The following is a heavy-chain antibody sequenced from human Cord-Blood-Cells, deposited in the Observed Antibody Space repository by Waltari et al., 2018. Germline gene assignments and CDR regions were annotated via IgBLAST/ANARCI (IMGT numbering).Heavy chain of an antibody. J-gene: IGHJ4*02. CDR1: GYTFTGYY. D-gene: IGHD7-27*01. CDR3: ARLSNWDPPDY. CDR2: INPNSGGT. V-gene: IGHV1-2*02. Sequence: QVQLVQSGAEAKKPGASVKVSCKASGYTFTGYYMLRVRQAPGQGLVWMGGINPNSGGTNYAQNFQGRVTMTRDTSISTAYMELSRLRSDDTAVYYCARLSNWDPPDYWGQGTLVTVSS.